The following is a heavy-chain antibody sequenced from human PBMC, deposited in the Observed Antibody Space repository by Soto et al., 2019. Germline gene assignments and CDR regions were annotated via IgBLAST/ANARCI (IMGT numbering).Heavy chain of an antibody. CDR2: IIPIFNST. Sequence: SVKVSCKVSGSRFSNYVISWVRQAPGHGLEWLGRIIPIFNSTKYAQSFQGRVTITADKSPSTASLELSSLRSDDTAVYYCAREGRGKKAGYNGLVSLGYWGQGTLVTVSS. CDR3: AREGRGKKAGYNGLVSLGY. CDR1: GSRFSNYV. J-gene: IGHJ4*02. D-gene: IGHD2-2*02. V-gene: IGHV1-69*06.